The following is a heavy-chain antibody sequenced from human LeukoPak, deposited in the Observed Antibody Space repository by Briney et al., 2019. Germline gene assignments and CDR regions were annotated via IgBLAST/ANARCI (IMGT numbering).Heavy chain of an antibody. D-gene: IGHD3-10*01. CDR1: GGSISSYY. CDR2: IHTSGST. V-gene: IGHV4-4*07. J-gene: IGHJ6*03. CDR3: ARDRRLLWFGEYYYYMDV. Sequence: PSETLSLTCTVSGGSISSYYWSWIRQPAGKGLEWIGRIHTSGSTNYNPSLKSRVTMSVDTSKNQFSLKLSSVTAADTAVYYCARDRRLLWFGEYYYYMDVWGKGTTVTVSS.